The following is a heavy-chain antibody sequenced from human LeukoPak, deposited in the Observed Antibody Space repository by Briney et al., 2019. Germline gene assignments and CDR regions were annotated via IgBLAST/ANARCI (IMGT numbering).Heavy chain of an antibody. CDR2: ISSSSSYI. J-gene: IGHJ4*02. CDR3: ARQGSGY. Sequence: GGSLRLSCAASGFTFSNYWMHWVRQSPGKGLEWVSSISSSSSYIYYADSVKGRFTISRDNAKNSLYLQMNSLRAEDTAVYYCARQGSGYWGQGTLVTVSS. CDR1: GFTFSNYW. V-gene: IGHV3-21*01. D-gene: IGHD6-25*01.